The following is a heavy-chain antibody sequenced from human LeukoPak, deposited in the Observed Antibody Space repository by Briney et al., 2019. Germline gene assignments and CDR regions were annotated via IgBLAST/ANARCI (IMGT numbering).Heavy chain of an antibody. Sequence: PSETLSLTCTVSGGSISSSSYYWGWIRQPPGKGLEWIGSIYYSGSTYYNPSLKSRVTISVDTSKNQFPLKLSSVTAADTAVYYCARGWASSGYLAFDIWGRGTMVTVSS. CDR1: GGSISSSSYY. V-gene: IGHV4-39*06. D-gene: IGHD3-22*01. J-gene: IGHJ3*02. CDR2: IYYSGST. CDR3: ARGWASSGYLAFDI.